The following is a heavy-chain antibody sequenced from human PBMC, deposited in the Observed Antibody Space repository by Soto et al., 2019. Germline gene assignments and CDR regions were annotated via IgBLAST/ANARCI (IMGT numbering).Heavy chain of an antibody. Sequence: QVQLQESGPGLVKPSETLSLTCTVSGGSISSYYWSWIRQPPGKGLEWIGYIYYSGTTNYNPSLKSRVSISVDTSKNQFSLKLSSVTAADTAVYYCARGWGAVAGKASFAIWGQGTMVTVSS. D-gene: IGHD6-19*01. J-gene: IGHJ3*02. V-gene: IGHV4-59*01. CDR2: IYYSGTT. CDR3: ARGWGAVAGKASFAI. CDR1: GGSISSYY.